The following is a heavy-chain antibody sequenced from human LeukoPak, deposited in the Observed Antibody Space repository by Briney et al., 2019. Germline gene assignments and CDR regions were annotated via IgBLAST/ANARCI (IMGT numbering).Heavy chain of an antibody. J-gene: IGHJ4*02. Sequence: SETLSLTCGVYGGTFSGYYWSWIRQPPGKGLEWIGEIHQSGGTNYNPSLQSRVTISVDRSKNHFFLRLSSVTAADTAVYYCASRSSGWLDYWGQGILVTVSS. CDR3: ASRSSGWLDY. CDR1: GGTFSGYY. CDR2: IHQSGGT. D-gene: IGHD6-19*01. V-gene: IGHV4-34*01.